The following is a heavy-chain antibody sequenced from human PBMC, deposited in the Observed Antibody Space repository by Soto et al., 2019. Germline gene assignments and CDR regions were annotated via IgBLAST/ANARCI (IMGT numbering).Heavy chain of an antibody. CDR2: INGGNGDT. V-gene: IGHV1-3*01. CDR3: ARGYCSSTSCQYYFDY. D-gene: IGHD2-2*01. CDR1: GYTFTGYA. J-gene: IGHJ4*02. Sequence: ASVKVSCKASGYTFTGYAIHWVRQAPGQRLEWMGWINGGNGDTKYSQNFQGRVTITRETSASTAYMELTSLGSEDTAVYHCARGYCSSTSCQYYFDYWGQGTPVTVS.